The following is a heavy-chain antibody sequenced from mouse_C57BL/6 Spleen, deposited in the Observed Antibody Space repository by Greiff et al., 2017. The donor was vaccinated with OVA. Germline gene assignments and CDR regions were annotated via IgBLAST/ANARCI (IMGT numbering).Heavy chain of an antibody. CDR1: GYTFTSYW. J-gene: IGHJ4*01. V-gene: IGHV1-7*01. CDR2: INPSSGYP. Sequence: VKLQQSGAELAKPGASVKLSCKASGYTFTSYWMHWVKQRPGQGLEWIGYINPSSGYPKYTQKFKDKATLTADKSSSTAYMQLSSLTYEDSAVYYCARVRDGYYYAMDDWGQGTSVTVSS. D-gene: IGHD2-3*01. CDR3: ARVRDGYYYAMDD.